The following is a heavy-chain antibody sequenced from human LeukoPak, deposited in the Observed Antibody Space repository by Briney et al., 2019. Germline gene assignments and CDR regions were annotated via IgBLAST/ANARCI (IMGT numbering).Heavy chain of an antibody. CDR3: ARALRGDYVWGSYREYFDY. V-gene: IGHV4-59*01. J-gene: IGHJ4*02. D-gene: IGHD3-16*02. CDR1: GGSISSYY. CDR2: IYYSGST. Sequence: PSETLSLTCTVSGGSISSYYWSWIRQPPGKGLEWIGYIYYSGSTNYNPSLKSRVTISVDTSKNQFSLKLSSATAADTAVYYCARALRGDYVWGSYREYFDYWGQGTLVTVSS.